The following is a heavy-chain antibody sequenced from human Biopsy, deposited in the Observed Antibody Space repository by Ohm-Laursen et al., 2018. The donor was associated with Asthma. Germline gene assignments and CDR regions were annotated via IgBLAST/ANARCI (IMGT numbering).Heavy chain of an antibody. J-gene: IGHJ4*02. Sequence: SLRLSCSASGFAVSRDHMFWVRQAPGKGLEWVSVIYSGGTSHTTDSVRGRFTISRDYSKNTLYLQMHSLRAEDTAVYYCARGDSSNWSHYYFDYWGQGTLVTVSS. CDR3: ARGDSSNWSHYYFDY. V-gene: IGHV3-53*01. CDR1: GFAVSRDH. CDR2: IYSGGTS. D-gene: IGHD3-22*01.